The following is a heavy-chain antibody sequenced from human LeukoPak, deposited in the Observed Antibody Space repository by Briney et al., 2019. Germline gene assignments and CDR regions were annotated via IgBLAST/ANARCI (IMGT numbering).Heavy chain of an antibody. V-gene: IGHV4-31*03. J-gene: IGHJ4*02. D-gene: IGHD4-23*01. CDR1: GGSISSGGYY. Sequence: PSETLSLTCTVSGGSISSGGYYWSWIRQHPGKGLEWIGYIYYSGSTYYNPSLKSRVTISVDTSKNQFSLKLSSVTAADTAVYYCARGHGGNSRVWYYFDYWGQETLVTVSS. CDR3: ARGHGGNSRVWYYFDY. CDR2: IYYSGST.